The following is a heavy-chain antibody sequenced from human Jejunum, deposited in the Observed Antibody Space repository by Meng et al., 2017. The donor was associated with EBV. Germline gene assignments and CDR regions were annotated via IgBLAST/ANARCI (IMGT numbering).Heavy chain of an antibody. D-gene: IGHD5-18*01. V-gene: IGHV1-18*01. Sequence: VQLVQSGAEVKKPGASVKVSCKASGYTFTRYGFSWVRQAPGQGLEWMAWISAYNGNTKCAQKFQGRVTMTTDTSTSTAYMELRSLRSDDTAVYYCAMGLTATNYYYYYGMDVWGQGTTVTVSS. CDR2: ISAYNGNT. CDR1: GYTFTRYG. J-gene: IGHJ6*02. CDR3: AMGLTATNYYYYYGMDV.